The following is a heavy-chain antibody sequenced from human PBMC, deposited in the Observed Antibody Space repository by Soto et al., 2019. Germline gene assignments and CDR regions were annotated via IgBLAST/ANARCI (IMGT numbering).Heavy chain of an antibody. CDR2: MNPNSNNT. Sequence: ASVNVSCKASGYTFTSFHINGVRQASGQGLEWMGWMNPNSNNTGYIQKFQGRVTMTKNTSISAAYMELSSLRSEDTAVYYCARGEDFMDVWGQGTTVTGSS. V-gene: IGHV1-8*01. J-gene: IGHJ6*02. CDR3: ARGEDFMDV. CDR1: GYTFTSFH.